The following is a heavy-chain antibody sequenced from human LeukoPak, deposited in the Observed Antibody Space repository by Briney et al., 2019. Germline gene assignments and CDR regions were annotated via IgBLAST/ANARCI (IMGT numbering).Heavy chain of an antibody. CDR3: VREKGYTSNPPAFDI. D-gene: IGHD6-13*01. J-gene: IGHJ3*02. V-gene: IGHV3-30*02. CDR2: IRVDGSET. CDR1: GFTFSTHG. Sequence: GGSLRLSCAAFGFTFSTHGMHWVRQAPGKGLEWLALIRVDGSETVYADSVKGRFTISRDNSRDTLFLQMNSLRAEDTAMYYCVREKGYTSNPPAFDIWGRGTRVVVSS.